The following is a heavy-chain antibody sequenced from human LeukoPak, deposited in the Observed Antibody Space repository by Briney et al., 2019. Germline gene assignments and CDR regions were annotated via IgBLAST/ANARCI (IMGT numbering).Heavy chain of an antibody. CDR3: ARTLTVATYYYYYMDV. V-gene: IGHV4-34*01. CDR1: GGSFSGYY. Sequence: SETLSLTCAVYGGSFSGYYWSWIRQPPGKGLEWIGGINHSGSTNYNPSLKSRVTISVDTSKNQFSLKLSSVTAADTAVYYCARTLTVATYYYYYMDVWGKGTTVTVSS. J-gene: IGHJ6*03. D-gene: IGHD5-12*01. CDR2: INHSGST.